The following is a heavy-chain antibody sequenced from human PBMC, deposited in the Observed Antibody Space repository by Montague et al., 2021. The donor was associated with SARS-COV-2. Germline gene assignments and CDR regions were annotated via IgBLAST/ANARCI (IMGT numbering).Heavy chain of an antibody. Sequence: SETLSLTCAVSGGSISSSNWWSWVRQPPGKGLEWIGESYHSGSTNYNPSLKGRVTISVDKSQNQFSLKLSSVTAADTAVYYCARMRWLRSGGGYYYGMDVWGQGTTVTVSS. V-gene: IGHV4-4*02. D-gene: IGHD5-12*01. J-gene: IGHJ6*02. CDR1: GGSISSSNW. CDR3: ARMRWLRSGGGYYYGMDV. CDR2: SYHSGST.